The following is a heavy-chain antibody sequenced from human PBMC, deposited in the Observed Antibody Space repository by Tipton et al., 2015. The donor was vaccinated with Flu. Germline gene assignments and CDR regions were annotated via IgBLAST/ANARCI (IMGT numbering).Heavy chain of an antibody. CDR1: DGSVSAYY. D-gene: IGHD2-2*01. CDR3: AKDVPTMPRVFQP. V-gene: IGHV4-59*02. J-gene: IGHJ1*01. Sequence: TLSLTCTVSDGSVSAYYWSWIRQPPGKGLEWIGYIYYTGTTSYNPSLKSRVTISVDTSKNQFSLKLSSVTAADTAVYYCAKDVPTMPRVFQPWGQGTLVTVSS. CDR2: IYYTGTT.